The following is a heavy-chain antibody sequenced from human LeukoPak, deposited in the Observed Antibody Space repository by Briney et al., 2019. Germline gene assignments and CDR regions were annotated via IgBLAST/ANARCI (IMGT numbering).Heavy chain of an antibody. CDR3: ATRYCTISACRASSYKSFDV. D-gene: IGHD2-8*01. Sequence: GGSLRLSCAASGFTFSSYWMTWVRQAPGKGLKWVANIKEDGGEGYYVDSVKGRFTVSRDNAKNSLYLQLTSLRAEDTAVYYCATRYCTISACRASSYKSFDVWGKGTTVTVSS. J-gene: IGHJ6*04. CDR1: GFTFSSYW. CDR2: IKEDGGEG. V-gene: IGHV3-7*01.